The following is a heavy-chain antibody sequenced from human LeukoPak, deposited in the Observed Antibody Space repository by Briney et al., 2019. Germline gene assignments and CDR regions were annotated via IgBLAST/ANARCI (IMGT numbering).Heavy chain of an antibody. CDR1: GFTFSSYA. J-gene: IGHJ4*02. CDR3: AKDKYVLLWFGETYYFDY. CDR2: ISGSGGST. V-gene: IGHV3-23*01. D-gene: IGHD3-10*01. Sequence: GGSLRLSCAASGFTFSSYAMSRVRQAPGKGLEWVSAISGSGGSTYYADSVKGRFTISRDNSKNTLYLQMNSLRAEDTAVYYCAKDKYVLLWFGETYYFDYWGQGTLVTVSS.